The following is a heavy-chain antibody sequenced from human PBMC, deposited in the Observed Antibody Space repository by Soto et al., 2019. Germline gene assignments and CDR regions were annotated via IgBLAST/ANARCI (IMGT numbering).Heavy chain of an antibody. CDR2: IFWSDDE. D-gene: IGHD2-21*01. V-gene: IGHV2-5*01. CDR3: AHSRLFDWFDP. Sequence: SGPTLVDPTQTLTLTCTFSGFSLSTSEVGVGWIRQPPGKALEWLALIFWSDDERYNPSLKSRLTITKDISKNQVVLTMTNMDPVDTATYYCAHSRLFDWFDPWGQGTRVTVSS. J-gene: IGHJ5*02. CDR1: GFSLSTSEVG.